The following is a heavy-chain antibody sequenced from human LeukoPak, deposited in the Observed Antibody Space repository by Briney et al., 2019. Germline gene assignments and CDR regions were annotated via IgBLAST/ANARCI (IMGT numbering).Heavy chain of an antibody. D-gene: IGHD2-21*02. CDR3: AKDLSLWVTADY. CDR2: VGGDEKT. J-gene: IGHJ4*02. Sequence: GGSLRLSCAASGFTFSGNAMSWVRQVPGRGLEWVSGVGGDEKTHYADFVRGRFTISRDNARNTVFLQMNSLTVEDAAVYYCAKDLSLWVTADYWGQGVLVTVSS. CDR1: GFTFSGNA. V-gene: IGHV3-23*01.